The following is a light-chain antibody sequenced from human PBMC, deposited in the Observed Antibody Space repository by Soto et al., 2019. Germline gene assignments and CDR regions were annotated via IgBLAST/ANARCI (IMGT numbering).Light chain of an antibody. J-gene: IGKJ2*01. CDR3: QEYSTYPST. V-gene: IGKV1-5*03. CDR2: KAS. CDR1: QSISSW. Sequence: DIQMTQSPSTLSASVGDRVTITCRASQSISSWLAWYRQTPGKAPKLLIYKASSLEGGVPSRFSGSGSGTELTLTISSLQPDDFATYYCQEYSTYPSTFGQGTKLELK.